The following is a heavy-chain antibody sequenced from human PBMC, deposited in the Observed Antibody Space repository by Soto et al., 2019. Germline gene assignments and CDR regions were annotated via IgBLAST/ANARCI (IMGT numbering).Heavy chain of an antibody. CDR3: TRVAATFDAFDI. CDR1: GFTFGDYA. CDR2: IRSKAYGGTT. V-gene: IGHV3-49*04. Sequence: GGSLRLSCTASGFTFGDYAMSWVRQAPGKGLEWVGFIRSKAYGGTTEYAASVEGRFTISRDDSKSIAYLQMNSLKTEDTAVYYCTRVAATFDAFDIWGQGTMVTVS. D-gene: IGHD2-15*01. J-gene: IGHJ3*02.